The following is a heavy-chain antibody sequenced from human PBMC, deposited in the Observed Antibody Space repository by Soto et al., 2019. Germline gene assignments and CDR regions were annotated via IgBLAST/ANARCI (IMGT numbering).Heavy chain of an antibody. Sequence: QVQLQESGPGLVKPSETLSLTCSVSGVSTSNHYWTWIRKPPGQGAEWIGCIYYRGTTNYNASFNSRVTISVDTSKNQFSLKLTSVTTADTAVYYCARGGGSPYHDHEFDYWGQGILVTVSS. J-gene: IGHJ4*02. D-gene: IGHD2-2*01. CDR1: GVSTSNHY. CDR3: ARGGGSPYHDHEFDY. CDR2: IYYRGTT. V-gene: IGHV4-59*11.